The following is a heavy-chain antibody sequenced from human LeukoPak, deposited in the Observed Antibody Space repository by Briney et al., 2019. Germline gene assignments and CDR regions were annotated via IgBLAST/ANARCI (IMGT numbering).Heavy chain of an antibody. CDR3: ARENSGDDILTGYYYIDY. CDR2: ISAYNGNT. J-gene: IGHJ4*02. Sequence: ASVKVSCKASGYTFTSYGISWVRQAPGQGLEWMGWISAYNGNTNYAQKLQGRVTMTTDTSTSTAYMELRSLRSDDTAVYYCARENSGDDILTGYYYIDYWGQGTLVTVSS. D-gene: IGHD3-9*01. CDR1: GYTFTSYG. V-gene: IGHV1-18*04.